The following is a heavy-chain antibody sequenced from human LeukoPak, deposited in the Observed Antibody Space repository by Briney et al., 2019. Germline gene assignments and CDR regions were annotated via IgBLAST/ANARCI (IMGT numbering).Heavy chain of an antibody. CDR3: ARETYSSSPFYFDY. Sequence: ASVKVSCKASGYTFTSYVISWGRQAPGQGLRGMGWISAYNGNTNYAQKLQGRVTMTTDTSTSTAYMELRSLRSDDTAVYYCARETYSSSPFYFDYWGQGTLVTVSS. V-gene: IGHV1-18*01. D-gene: IGHD6-6*01. J-gene: IGHJ4*02. CDR1: GYTFTSYV. CDR2: ISAYNGNT.